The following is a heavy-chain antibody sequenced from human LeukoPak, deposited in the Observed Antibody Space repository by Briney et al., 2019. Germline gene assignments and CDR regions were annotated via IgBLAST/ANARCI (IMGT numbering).Heavy chain of an antibody. CDR2: IYYSGGT. CDR1: GGSISSGSYY. CDR3: ARHVWLWVETAMVRYFDY. Sequence: TSETLSLTCAVSGGSISSGSYYWGWIRQPPGKGLEWIGSIYYSGGTYYNPSLKSRVTISVDTSKSQLSLKLRSVTAADTAVYFCARHVWLWVETAMVRYFDYWGQGTLVTVSS. J-gene: IGHJ4*02. D-gene: IGHD5-18*01. V-gene: IGHV4-39*01.